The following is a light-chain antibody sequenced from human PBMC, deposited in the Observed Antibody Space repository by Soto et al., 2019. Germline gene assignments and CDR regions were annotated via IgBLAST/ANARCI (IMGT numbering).Light chain of an antibody. Sequence: QSALTQPASVSGSPGQSITISCTGTSTDVGANNYVSWYQQHPGRAPKVMIYDVTNRPSGVSNRFSGSKSGNTASLTISGLQAEDEADYYYYSHVDGTTGVFGGGTQLTVL. V-gene: IGLV2-14*01. CDR2: DVT. CDR1: STDVGANNY. CDR3: YSHVDGTTGV. J-gene: IGLJ2*01.